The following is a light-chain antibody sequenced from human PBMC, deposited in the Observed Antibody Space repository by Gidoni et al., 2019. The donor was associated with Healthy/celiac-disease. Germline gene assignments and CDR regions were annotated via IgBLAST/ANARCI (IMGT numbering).Light chain of an antibody. J-gene: IGKJ1*01. Sequence: DMVMTQSPLSLPVTPGEPASISCRSSQSLLHSNGYNYLDWYLQKPGQSPQLLIYWGSNRASGVTDRFSGSGSGTDFTLKISRVEAEDVGVYYCMQALQTPSTFGQGTKVEIK. V-gene: IGKV2-28*01. CDR1: QSLLHSNGYNY. CDR3: MQALQTPST. CDR2: WGS.